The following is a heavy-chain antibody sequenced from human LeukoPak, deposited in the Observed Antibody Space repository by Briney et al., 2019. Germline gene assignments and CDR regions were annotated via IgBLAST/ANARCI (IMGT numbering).Heavy chain of an antibody. CDR1: GGTFSSYA. D-gene: IGHD6-19*01. V-gene: IGHV1-69*04. CDR2: IIPILGIA. Sequence: SVKVSCKASGGTFSSYAISWVRQAPGQGLEWMGRIIPILGIANYAQKFQGRVTITADKSTSTAYMELSSLRSEDTAVYYCARPGAADSSGWYPYWGQGTLVTVSS. CDR3: ARPGAADSSGWYPY. J-gene: IGHJ4*02.